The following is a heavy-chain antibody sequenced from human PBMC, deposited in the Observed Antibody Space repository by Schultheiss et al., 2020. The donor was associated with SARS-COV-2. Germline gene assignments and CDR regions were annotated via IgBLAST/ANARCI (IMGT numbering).Heavy chain of an antibody. D-gene: IGHD1-26*01. CDR2: IYTSGST. Sequence: SETLSLTCAVSGYSISSGYYWGWIRQPAGKGLEWIGRIYTSGSTNYNPSLKSRVTMSVDTSKNQFSLKLSSVTAADTAVYYCARGRDRSRDGGSYSYWGQGTLVTVSS. V-gene: IGHV4-4*07. CDR1: GYSISSGYY. CDR3: ARGRDRSRDGGSYSY. J-gene: IGHJ4*02.